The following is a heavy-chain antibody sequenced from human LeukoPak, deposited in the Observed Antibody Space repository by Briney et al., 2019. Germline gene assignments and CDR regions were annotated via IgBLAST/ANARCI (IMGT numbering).Heavy chain of an antibody. CDR1: GFTFDAYA. D-gene: IGHD3-16*01. V-gene: IGHV3-9*01. Sequence: GGSLRLSCTASGFTFDAYAMHWVRQAPGKGLEWVSGISWNSGSIGYADSVKGRFAISRDNAKNSLYLQMNSLRAEDTALYYCAKARGIEYYYYGMDVWGQGTTVIVSS. CDR3: AKARGIEYYYYGMDV. J-gene: IGHJ6*02. CDR2: ISWNSGSI.